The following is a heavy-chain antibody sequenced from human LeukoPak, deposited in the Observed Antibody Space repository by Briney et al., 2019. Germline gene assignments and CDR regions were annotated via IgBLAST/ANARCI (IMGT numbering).Heavy chain of an antibody. CDR2: INEDENEK. CDR3: AGGVGWHFAL. CDR1: GVKFSSDW. J-gene: IGHJ2*01. V-gene: IGHV3-7*01. Sequence: PGGALRLSCAASGVKFSSDWMRWGREAPGKGREWGATINEDENEKFYVESVEGRFTISRENAKNSLYLKMNSLKVEDPAVYYCAGGVGWHFALWGRGTLVTVSS. D-gene: IGHD3-10*01.